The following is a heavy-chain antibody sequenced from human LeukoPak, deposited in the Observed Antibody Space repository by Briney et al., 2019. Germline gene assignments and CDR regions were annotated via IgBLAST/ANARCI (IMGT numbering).Heavy chain of an antibody. D-gene: IGHD2-2*01. V-gene: IGHV4-34*01. J-gene: IGHJ4*02. CDR2: INHSGST. CDR1: GGSFSGYY. CDR3: VRDAPGQSYFDY. Sequence: SETLSLTCAVYGGSFSGYYWSWIRQPPGEGLEWIGEINHSGSTNYNPSLKSRLTISVDTSKNQFSLQLNSVTPEDTAVYYCVRDAPGQSYFDYWGQGILVTVSS.